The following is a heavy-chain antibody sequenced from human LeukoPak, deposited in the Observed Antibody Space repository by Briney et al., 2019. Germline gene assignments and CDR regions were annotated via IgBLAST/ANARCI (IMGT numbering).Heavy chain of an antibody. Sequence: GGSLRLSCAASGFTFSTYGMQWARQAPGKGLEWVAVISYDGSNKYYADSVKGRFTISRDNSKNTLYLQMNSLRAEDTAVYYCASGGVMGATDSFNYWGQGTLVTVSS. CDR1: GFTFSTYG. CDR2: ISYDGSNK. J-gene: IGHJ4*02. V-gene: IGHV3-30*03. D-gene: IGHD1-26*01. CDR3: ASGGVMGATDSFNY.